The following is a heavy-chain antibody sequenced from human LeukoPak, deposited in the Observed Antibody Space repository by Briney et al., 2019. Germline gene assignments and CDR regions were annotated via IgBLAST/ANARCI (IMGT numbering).Heavy chain of an antibody. D-gene: IGHD4-17*01. V-gene: IGHV3-30-3*01. CDR2: ISYDGSNK. Sequence: GGSLRLSCAASGFTFSSYAIHWVRQAPGKGLEWVAVISYDGSNKYYADSVKGRFTISRDNSKDTLYLQMNSLRAEDTAVYYCARETGSAIGSTDFDYWGQGALVTVSS. J-gene: IGHJ4*02. CDR3: ARETGSAIGSTDFDY. CDR1: GFTFSSYA.